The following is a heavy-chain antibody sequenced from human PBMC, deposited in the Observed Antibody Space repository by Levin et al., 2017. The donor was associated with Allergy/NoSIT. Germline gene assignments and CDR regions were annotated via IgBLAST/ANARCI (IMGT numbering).Heavy chain of an antibody. J-gene: IGHJ6*02. V-gene: IGHV1-8*01. CDR2: MNPNSGNT. CDR1: GYTFTSYD. Sequence: PGGSLRLSCKASGYTFTSYDINWMRQATGQGLEWMGWMNPNSGNTGYAHKFQGRVTMTRNTSISTAYMELSSLRSEDTAVYYCAGSGLGCSSTSCPYYYYCYGMDVWGQGPTVTVSS. D-gene: IGHD2-2*01. CDR3: AGSGLGCSSTSCPYYYYCYGMDV.